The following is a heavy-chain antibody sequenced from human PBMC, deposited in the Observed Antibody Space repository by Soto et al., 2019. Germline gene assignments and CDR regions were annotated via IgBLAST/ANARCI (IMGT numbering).Heavy chain of an antibody. CDR1: GFTFSSYS. J-gene: IGHJ4*02. CDR2: ITSSGTTV. Sequence: GGSLRLSCAASGFTFSSYSLNWVRQAPGKGLEWVSYITSSGTTVYYADSVRGRFTISRDNAKNSLYLKMNSLRDDDTVVYKWARGSSIWAYYFDFWGKATLVT. CDR3: ARGSSIWAYYFDF. D-gene: IGHD6-13*01. V-gene: IGHV3-48*02.